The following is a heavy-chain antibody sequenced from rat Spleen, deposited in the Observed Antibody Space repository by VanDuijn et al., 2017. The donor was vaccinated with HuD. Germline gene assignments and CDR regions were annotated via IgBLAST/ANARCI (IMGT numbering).Heavy chain of an antibody. CDR3: ARIRDVMDV. CDR1: GSSLSSPYR. CDR2: INSAGSS. Sequence: EVQLQESGPGLVKPSQSLSLTCSVTGSSLSSPYRWNWTRKFPGKKLEWMGYINSAGSSNYNPSLKSRISITRDTSKNQFFLQVNSVIIEDTATYYCARIRDVMDVWGQGASVTVSS. J-gene: IGHJ4*01. D-gene: IGHD1-6*01. V-gene: IGHV3-3*01.